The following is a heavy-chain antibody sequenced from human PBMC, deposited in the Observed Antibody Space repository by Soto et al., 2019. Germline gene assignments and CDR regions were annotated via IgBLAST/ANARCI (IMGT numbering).Heavy chain of an antibody. V-gene: IGHV1-69*12. Sequence: QVQLVQSGAEVKKPGSSVKVSCKASGGTFSSYAISWVRQAPGQVVEWMGGIIPIFGTANYAQQFQGRVTITADESTSTAYMELSSLRSEDTAVYYCARDIGMERQDGWFDPWGQGTLVTVSS. CDR1: GGTFSSYA. J-gene: IGHJ5*02. CDR3: ARDIGMERQDGWFDP. D-gene: IGHD1-1*01. CDR2: IIPIFGTA.